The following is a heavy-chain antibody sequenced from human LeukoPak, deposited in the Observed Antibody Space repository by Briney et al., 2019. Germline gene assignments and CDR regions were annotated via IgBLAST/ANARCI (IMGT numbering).Heavy chain of an antibody. J-gene: IGHJ4*02. D-gene: IGHD3-22*01. V-gene: IGHV1-2*06. CDR2: INPNSGGT. CDR3: ARTLLDDRSGYLDY. Sequence: ASVKVSCKASGYTFTGHYIHWVRQAPGQRLEWMGRINPNSGGTKYAQKFQGRVTMTGDTSISTAYMDLNRLRSDDTAVYYCARTLLDDRSGYLDYWGRGTLVTVSS. CDR1: GYTFTGHY.